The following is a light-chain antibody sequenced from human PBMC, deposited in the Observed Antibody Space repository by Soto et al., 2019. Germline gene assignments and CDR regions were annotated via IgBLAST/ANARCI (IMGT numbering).Light chain of an antibody. J-gene: IGLJ2*01. CDR3: AAWEGSLNGVL. CDR2: GNE. V-gene: IGLV1-44*01. Sequence: QSVLTQPPSTSGTPGQRVTISCSGSSSNIGSNLVYLYQLVPGTAPKLLIDGNEERPSGVPGRFSGSKSGTAASLAISGLQSEDDADYYCAAWEGSLNGVLFGGGTKLTVL. CDR1: SSNIGSNL.